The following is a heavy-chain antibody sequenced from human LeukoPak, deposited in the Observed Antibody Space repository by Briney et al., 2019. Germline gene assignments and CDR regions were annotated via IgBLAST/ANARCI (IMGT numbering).Heavy chain of an antibody. D-gene: IGHD4-17*01. CDR3: ARGSGDYVDY. CDR2: IYDSGST. CDR1: GGSIRSSYYY. J-gene: IGHJ4*02. V-gene: IGHV4-39*01. Sequence: PSETLSLTCTVSGGSIRSSYYYWGWIRQPPGKGLEWIGSIYDSGSTYYNPSLKSRVTISVDTSKNQFSLKLNSVTAADTAVYYCARGSGDYVDYWGQGTLVTVSS.